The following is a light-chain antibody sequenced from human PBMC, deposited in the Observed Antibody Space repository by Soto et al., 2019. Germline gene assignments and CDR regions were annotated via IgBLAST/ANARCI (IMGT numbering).Light chain of an antibody. CDR3: CSYAGTYTLGV. J-gene: IGLJ1*01. CDR2: DVT. Sequence: QSALTQPRSVSGSPGQSVTISCTGTSSDVGGYNFVSWYQQRPGKAPKLTIYDVTKRPSGVPDRFSGSKSDNTASLTISGLLSEDEADYYCCSYAGTYTLGVFGTGTKVTVL. CDR1: SSDVGGYNF. V-gene: IGLV2-11*01.